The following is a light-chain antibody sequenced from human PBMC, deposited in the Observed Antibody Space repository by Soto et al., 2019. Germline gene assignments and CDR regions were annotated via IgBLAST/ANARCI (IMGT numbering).Light chain of an antibody. Sequence: EIVMTQSPATLSVSPGERATLSCRASQSVSSDLAWYQQKPGQAPRLLMYGASTRTTCVPARFSGSGSGTEFTLTIRSLPSEDFAVYYCQQYNNWPPWTFGQGTKVEIK. CDR1: QSVSSD. CDR3: QQYNNWPPWT. CDR2: GAS. V-gene: IGKV3-15*01. J-gene: IGKJ1*01.